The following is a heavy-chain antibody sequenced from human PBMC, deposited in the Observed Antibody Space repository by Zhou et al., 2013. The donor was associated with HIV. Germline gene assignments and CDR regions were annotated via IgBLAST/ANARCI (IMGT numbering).Heavy chain of an antibody. D-gene: IGHD3-3*02. CDR3: ARHFPGALGLSAPHFDY. CDR1: GGSISSSSYY. J-gene: IGHJ4*02. CDR2: IYYSGNT. Sequence: QVQLQESGPGLVKPSETLSLTCTVSGGSISSSSYYWGWIRQPPGKGLEWIGSIYYSGNTYYSPSLKSRVTISVDTSKNQFSLKLSSVTAADTAVYYCARHFPGALGLSAPHFDYWGQGTLVTVSS. V-gene: IGHV4-39*07.